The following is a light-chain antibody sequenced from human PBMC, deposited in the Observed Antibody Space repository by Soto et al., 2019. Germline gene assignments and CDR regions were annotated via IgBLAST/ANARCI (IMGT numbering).Light chain of an antibody. V-gene: IGLV2-8*01. J-gene: IGLJ1*01. CDR1: SSDVGVYDY. CDR2: DVT. CDR3: ASYAATNNFGV. Sequence: QSVLTQPPSASGSPGQSVTISCAGTSSDVGVYDYVSWYQQHPGRAPQLIIYDVTKRPSGVPDRFSGSRSGNTASLTVSGLQAEDEGEYYCASYAATNNFGVFGSGTKVTVL.